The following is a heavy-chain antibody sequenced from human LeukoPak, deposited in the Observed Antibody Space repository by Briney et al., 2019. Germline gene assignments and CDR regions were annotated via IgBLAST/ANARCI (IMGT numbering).Heavy chain of an antibody. J-gene: IGHJ6*03. D-gene: IGHD2-15*01. CDR2: ISTTGGTT. Sequence: GGSLRLSCAASGFTFSSYGMSWVRQAPGKGLEWVSAISTTGGTTYYAGSVKGRFTISRDNSRNTLYLQVNSLRDEDMAIYYCAKNGDRGAYCSGGTCYPYFYYYMDVWGKGTTVTFSS. V-gene: IGHV3-23*01. CDR1: GFTFSSYG. CDR3: AKNGDRGAYCSGGTCYPYFYYYMDV.